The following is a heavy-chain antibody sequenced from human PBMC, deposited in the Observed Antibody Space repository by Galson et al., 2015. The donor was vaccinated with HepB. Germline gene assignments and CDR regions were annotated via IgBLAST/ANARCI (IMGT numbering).Heavy chain of an antibody. J-gene: IGHJ3*02. D-gene: IGHD6-13*01. CDR3: AAAADFSDAFDI. CDR2: INSDGSST. V-gene: IGHV3-74*01. Sequence: SLRLSCAASGFTFSSYWMHWVRQAPGKGLVWVSRINSDGSSTSYADSVKGRFTISRDNAKNTLYQQMNSLRAEDTAVYYCAAAADFSDAFDIWGQGTMVTVSS. CDR1: GFTFSSYW.